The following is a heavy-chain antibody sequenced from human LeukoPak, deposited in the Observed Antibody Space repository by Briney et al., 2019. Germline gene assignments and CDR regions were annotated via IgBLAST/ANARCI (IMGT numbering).Heavy chain of an antibody. CDR3: AKDGYYGSGPAYY. V-gene: IGHV3-23*01. Sequence: SLRLSCAASGFTFSSYAMGCVRQAPGKGLEWVSAISGSGGSTYYAGSVKGRFTFSRDNSRNTLYLQMNILRAEDTAVYYCAKDGYYGSGPAYYWGQGTLGTVSS. CDR1: GFTFSSYA. J-gene: IGHJ4*02. CDR2: ISGSGGST. D-gene: IGHD3-10*01.